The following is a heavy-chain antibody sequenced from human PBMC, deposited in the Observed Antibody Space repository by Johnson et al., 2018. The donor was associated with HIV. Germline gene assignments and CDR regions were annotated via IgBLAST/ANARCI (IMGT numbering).Heavy chain of an antibody. CDR1: GFTFSMYA. CDR3: AKDRRSFYGGKAADVFDI. V-gene: IGHV3-64*04. J-gene: IGHJ3*02. D-gene: IGHD4-23*01. CDR2: ISSNGGST. Sequence: QVQLVESGGGLVQPGGSLRLSCAASGFTFSMYAMHWVRQAPGKGLEYVSAISSNGGSTYYADSVKGRFTISRDNSKNTLYLQMNSLRGEDTAVYYCAKDRRSFYGGKAADVFDIWGQGTMVTVSS.